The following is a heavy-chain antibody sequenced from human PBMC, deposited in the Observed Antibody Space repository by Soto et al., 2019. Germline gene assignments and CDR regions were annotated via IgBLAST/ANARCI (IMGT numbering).Heavy chain of an antibody. CDR1: GFTFSNAW. Sequence: PGGSLRLSCAASGFTFSNAWMSWVRQAPGKGLEWVGRIKSKTDGGTTDYAAPVKGRFTISRDDSKNTLYLQMNSLKTEDTAVYYCTTDVGWLVRPYWYFDLWGRGTLVTVSS. CDR3: TTDVGWLVRPYWYFDL. D-gene: IGHD6-19*01. CDR2: IKSKTDGGTT. V-gene: IGHV3-15*01. J-gene: IGHJ2*01.